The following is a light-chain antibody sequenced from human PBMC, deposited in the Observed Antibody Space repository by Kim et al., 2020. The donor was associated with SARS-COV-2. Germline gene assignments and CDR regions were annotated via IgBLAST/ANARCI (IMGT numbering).Light chain of an antibody. CDR1: GSNIGSRY. Sequence: GQRVTISLSGSGSNIGSRYVYWYQQLPGTAPKPLIYKNDQRPSGVPDRFSGSKSGTSASLAISGLRSEDEADYYCAAWDTSLRGRVFGGGTQLTVL. V-gene: IGLV1-47*01. CDR2: KND. CDR3: AAWDTSLRGRV. J-gene: IGLJ3*02.